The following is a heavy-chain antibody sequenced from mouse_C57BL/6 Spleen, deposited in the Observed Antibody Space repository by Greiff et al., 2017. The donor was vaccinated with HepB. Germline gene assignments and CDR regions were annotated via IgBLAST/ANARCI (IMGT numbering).Heavy chain of an antibody. V-gene: IGHV1-69*01. J-gene: IGHJ3*01. CDR1: GYTFTSYW. CDR3: ARGNHGGFAY. CDR2: IDPSDSYT. Sequence: VQLQQPGAELVMPGASVKLSCKASGYTFTSYWMHWVKQRPGQGLEWIGEIDPSDSYTNYNQKFKGKSTLTVDKSSSTAYMQLSSLTSEDSAVYYCARGNHGGFAYWGQGTLVTVSA.